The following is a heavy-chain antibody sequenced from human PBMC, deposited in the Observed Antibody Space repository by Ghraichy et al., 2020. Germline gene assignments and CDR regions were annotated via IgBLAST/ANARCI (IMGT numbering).Heavy chain of an antibody. CDR1: GFTFMSSA. Sequence: SVKVSCKPSGFTFMSSAVQWVRQARGQGLEWIGWIVVGSGDTNYTQKFQERVTITRDMSTSTAYMELSGLRSEDTAVYYCAASRWELRDSTRPHYYYYGMDVWGQGTTVTVSS. V-gene: IGHV1-58*01. D-gene: IGHD1-26*01. J-gene: IGHJ6*02. CDR3: AASRWELRDSTRPHYYYYGMDV. CDR2: IVVGSGDT.